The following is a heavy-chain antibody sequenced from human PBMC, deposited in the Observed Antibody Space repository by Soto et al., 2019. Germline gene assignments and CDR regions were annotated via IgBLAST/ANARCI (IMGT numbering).Heavy chain of an antibody. CDR1: GGTFSSYA. CDR3: ARGRYYDSSPPHPHQYFDY. Sequence: QVQLVQSGAEVKKPGSSVKVSCKASGGTFSSYAISWVRQAPGQGLEWMGGIIPIFGTATYAQKFQGRVTITADESTSTAYMELSSLRSEDTAVYYCARGRYYDSSPPHPHQYFDYWGHRTLVAVSS. CDR2: IIPIFGTA. J-gene: IGHJ4*01. D-gene: IGHD3-22*01. V-gene: IGHV1-69*01.